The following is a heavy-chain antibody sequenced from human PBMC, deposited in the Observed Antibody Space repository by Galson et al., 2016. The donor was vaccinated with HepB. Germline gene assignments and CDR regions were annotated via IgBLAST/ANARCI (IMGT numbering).Heavy chain of an antibody. J-gene: IGHJ4*02. Sequence: SVKVSCKASGYRFTDFYLHWIRQAPGRGLEWMGWILPKSGVAHYAQSFQGRITVTADTAINTLYMQLDRLTSDDTAVYFCARDFNWGPDFWGQGTLVTVSS. CDR2: ILPKSGVA. V-gene: IGHV1-2*02. CDR3: ARDFNWGPDF. D-gene: IGHD7-27*01. CDR1: GYRFTDFY.